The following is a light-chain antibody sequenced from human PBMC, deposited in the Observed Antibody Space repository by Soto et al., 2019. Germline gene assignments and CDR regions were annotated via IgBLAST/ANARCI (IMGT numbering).Light chain of an antibody. V-gene: IGLV2-8*01. CDR2: EVS. CDR3: SSYAGSNNLV. Sequence: QSALTQPPSASGSPGQSVTISCTGSSSDVGGYNSVSWHQHHPGKVPKVMIYEVSKRPSGVPDRFSGSKSVNTASLTVSGLQAEDEADYYCSSYAGSNNLVFGGGTKVTVL. J-gene: IGLJ2*01. CDR1: SSDVGGYNS.